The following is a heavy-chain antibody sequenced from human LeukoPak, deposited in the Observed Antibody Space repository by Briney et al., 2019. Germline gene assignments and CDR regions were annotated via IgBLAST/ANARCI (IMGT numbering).Heavy chain of an antibody. CDR3: RTELVRGVMTTAFVI. Sequence: GGSLRLSCAASGLTFSTYGMHWVRQAPGKGLEWVAAISHDGSKIFYEDSVKGRFTVSRDNSKNSLYLQMNSLRHEDTAVYYCRTELVRGVMTTAFVIWGQGTMVTVSS. CDR2: ISHDGSKI. CDR1: GLTFSTYG. V-gene: IGHV3-30*03. D-gene: IGHD3-10*01. J-gene: IGHJ3*02.